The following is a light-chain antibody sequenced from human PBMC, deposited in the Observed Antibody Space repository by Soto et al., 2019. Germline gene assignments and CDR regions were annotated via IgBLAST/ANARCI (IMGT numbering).Light chain of an antibody. Sequence: EIVLTQSPGTLSLSPGERATLSCRASPSVSGSNLAWYQQKPGQAPRLVIYGASSRATGIPDRFSGGGSGAEYTLTISSLQSEDFAVYYCQQYDKWPRTFGQGTKVDI. CDR2: GAS. CDR1: PSVSGSN. CDR3: QQYDKWPRT. J-gene: IGKJ1*01. V-gene: IGKV3-20*01.